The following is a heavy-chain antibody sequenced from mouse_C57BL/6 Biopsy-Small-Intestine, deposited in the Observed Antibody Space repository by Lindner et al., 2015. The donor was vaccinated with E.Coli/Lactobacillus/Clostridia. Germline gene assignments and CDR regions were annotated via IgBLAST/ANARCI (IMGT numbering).Heavy chain of an antibody. D-gene: IGHD1-1*01. CDR1: GGILRSHG. Sequence: SVKVSCKASGGILRSHGISWVRQAPGKGLEWMGGIVPMFGTPNYARKFQGRVTITADDSATTSSLELTSLTSDDTAVYYCAKDPYYETSGPYYLGYWDQGTVVTVSS. CDR2: IVPMFGTP. CDR3: AKDPYYETSGPYYLGY. J-gene: IGHJ4*01. V-gene: IGHV1-81*01.